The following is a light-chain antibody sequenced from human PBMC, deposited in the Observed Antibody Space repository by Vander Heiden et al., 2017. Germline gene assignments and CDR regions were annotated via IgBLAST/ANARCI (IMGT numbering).Light chain of an antibody. CDR3: QQYNNWPPWT. J-gene: IGKJ1*01. CDR1: QSVSSN. CDR2: GAS. V-gene: IGKV3-15*01. Sequence: EIVMTQSPATLSVSPGERATLSCSASQSVSSNLAWYQQKPGQAPRLLIYGASTRATGIPARFSGSGSGTEFTLTISRLQSEDFAVYSCQQYNNWPPWTFGQGTKVEIK.